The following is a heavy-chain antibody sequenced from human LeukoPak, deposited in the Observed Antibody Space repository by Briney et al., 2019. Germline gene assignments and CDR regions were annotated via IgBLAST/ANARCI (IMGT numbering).Heavy chain of an antibody. Sequence: GGSLRLSCAASGFTFSACVIHWVRQASGKGLEWVGRITTKANSYATAYAASLKGRFTISRDDSKNTAYLQMNSLRTEDTALYYCTTYKSGHYWGQGTLVTVSS. CDR3: TTYKSGHY. CDR2: ITTKANSYAT. J-gene: IGHJ4*02. CDR1: GFTFSACV. V-gene: IGHV3-73*01. D-gene: IGHD6-25*01.